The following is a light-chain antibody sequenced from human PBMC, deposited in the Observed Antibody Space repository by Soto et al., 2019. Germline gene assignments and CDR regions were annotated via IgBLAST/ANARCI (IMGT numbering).Light chain of an antibody. CDR3: TSYTSSSAPFV. CDR2: EVS. J-gene: IGLJ1*01. V-gene: IGLV2-14*01. CDR1: SGDVGAYNH. Sequence: QSALTQPASVSGSPGQSITISCTGTSGDVGAYNHVSWYQQHPGKAPKLMIYEVSNRPSGVSNRLSASKSGNTASLTISGLQAEDEADYYCTSYTSSSAPFVFGTGTKLTGL.